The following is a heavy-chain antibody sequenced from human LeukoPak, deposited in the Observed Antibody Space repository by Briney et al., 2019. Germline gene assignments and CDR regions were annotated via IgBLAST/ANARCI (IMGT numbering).Heavy chain of an antibody. D-gene: IGHD6-19*01. CDR1: GFTFSSYA. CDR3: AREYSSGWYYYYGMDV. J-gene: IGHJ6*02. Sequence: PGGSLRLSCAASGFTFSSYAMSWVRQAPGKGLEWVSAISGGGGSTDYADSVKGRFTISRGNAKNSLYLQMNSLRAEDTAVYYCAREYSSGWYYYYGMDVWGQGTTVTVSS. CDR2: ISGGGGST. V-gene: IGHV3-23*01.